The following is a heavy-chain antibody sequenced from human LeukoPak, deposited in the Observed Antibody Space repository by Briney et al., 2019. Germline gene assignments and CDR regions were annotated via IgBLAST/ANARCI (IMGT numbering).Heavy chain of an antibody. V-gene: IGHV3-7*01. CDR1: GFTFSTFW. CDR2: IKEDGSEK. J-gene: IGHJ4*02. CDR3: ARDGAAAGDY. Sequence: GGSLRLSCAASGFTFSTFWMNWVRQAPGKGLEWVANIKEDGSEKYYVDSVKGRFTISRDNAKNSVYLQMNSLRAEDTAVYYCARDGAAAGDYWGQGTLVTVSS. D-gene: IGHD6-13*01.